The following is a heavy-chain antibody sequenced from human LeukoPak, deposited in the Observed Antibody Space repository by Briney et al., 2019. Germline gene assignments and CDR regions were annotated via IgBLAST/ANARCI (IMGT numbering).Heavy chain of an antibody. J-gene: IGHJ5*02. Sequence: SETLSLTCTVSGGSISSYYWSWIRQPPGKGLEWIGYMYNSGSTNYNPSLKSRVTISVDTSKNQFSLKLSSVTAADTAVYYCALSVAGRNWFDPWGQGTLVTVSS. CDR3: ALSVAGRNWFDP. CDR2: MYNSGST. CDR1: GGSISSYY. D-gene: IGHD3-10*01. V-gene: IGHV4-59*12.